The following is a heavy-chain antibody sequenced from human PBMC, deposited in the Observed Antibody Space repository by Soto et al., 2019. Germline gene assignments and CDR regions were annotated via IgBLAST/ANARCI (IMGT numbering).Heavy chain of an antibody. V-gene: IGHV4-4*07. CDR3: ARGAVTGVDYGLDV. Sequence: LSLTCSVSGGSMTSYYWSWIRQPAGKGLEWIGRIYTSGGTNYNPSLKSRVTMSRDTSKNQISLKLNSVTAADTAVYYCARGAVTGVDYGLDVWGQGTTVTVSS. J-gene: IGHJ6*02. CDR1: GGSMTSYY. CDR2: IYTSGGT. D-gene: IGHD4-4*01.